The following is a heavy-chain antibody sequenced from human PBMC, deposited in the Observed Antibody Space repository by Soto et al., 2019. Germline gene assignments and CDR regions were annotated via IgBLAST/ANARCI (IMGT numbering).Heavy chain of an antibody. CDR2: IYYSGST. CDR3: ARVGFCSCGSCYPIDY. V-gene: IGHV4-59*01. Sequence: SETLSLTCTVSGGSISSYYWSWIRQPPGKGLEWIGYIYYSGSTNYNPSLKSRVTISVDTSKNQFSLKLSSVTAADTAVYYCARVGFCSCGSCYPIDYWSQGTLVTVSS. J-gene: IGHJ4*02. D-gene: IGHD2-15*01. CDR1: GGSISSYY.